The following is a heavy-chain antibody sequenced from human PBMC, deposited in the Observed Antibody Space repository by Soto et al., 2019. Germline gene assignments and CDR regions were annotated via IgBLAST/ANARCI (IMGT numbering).Heavy chain of an antibody. J-gene: IGHJ4*02. CDR2: ISAHNGNT. D-gene: IGHD1-1*01. V-gene: IGHV1-18*01. CDR3: ARGRYGDY. CDR1: GYAFTTYG. Sequence: QVHLVQSGAEVKKPGASVKVSCQGSGYAFTTYGITWVRQAPGQGLEWMGWISAHNGNTNYAQKLQGRVTVTSDTSPSTAYMELRSLSYDDTAVYYCARGRYGDYWGQGALVTVSS.